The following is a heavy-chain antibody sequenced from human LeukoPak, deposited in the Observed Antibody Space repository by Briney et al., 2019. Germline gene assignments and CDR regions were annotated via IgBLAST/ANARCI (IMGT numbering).Heavy chain of an antibody. Sequence: SETLSLTCTVSGGSISSYYWSWIRQPAGKGLEWIGCIYTSGSTNYNPSLKSRVTISVDTSKNQFSLKLSSVTAADTAVYYCARSFSGSYYYYYYMDVWGKGTTVTISS. CDR3: ARSFSGSYYYYYYMDV. J-gene: IGHJ6*03. V-gene: IGHV4-4*07. CDR1: GGSISSYY. D-gene: IGHD1-26*01. CDR2: IYTSGST.